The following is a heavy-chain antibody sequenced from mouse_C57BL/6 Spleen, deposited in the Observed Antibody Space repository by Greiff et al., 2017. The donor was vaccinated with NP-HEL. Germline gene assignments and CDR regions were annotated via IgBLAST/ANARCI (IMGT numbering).Heavy chain of an antibody. CDR2: IWSGGST. D-gene: IGHD2-1*01. J-gene: IGHJ4*01. Sequence: QVQLKESGPGLVQPSQSLSITCTVSGFSLTSYGVHWVRQSPGKGLEWLGVIWSGGSTDYNAAFISRLSISKDNSKSQVFFKMNSLQADDTAIYYCAPGGNYGTGAMDYWGQGTSVTVSS. V-gene: IGHV2-2*01. CDR1: GFSLTSYG. CDR3: APGGNYGTGAMDY.